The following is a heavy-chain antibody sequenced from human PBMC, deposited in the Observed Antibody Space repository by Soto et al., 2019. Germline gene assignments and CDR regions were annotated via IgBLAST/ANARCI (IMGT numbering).Heavy chain of an antibody. CDR3: ARDPYPHPIPPPTY. CDR2: IIPIFGTA. CDR1: GGTLSSYA. J-gene: IGHJ4*02. D-gene: IGHD2-21*01. Sequence: SVKVSCKASGGTLSSYAISWVRQAPGQGLEWMGGIIPIFGTANYAQKFQGRVTITADESTSTAYMELSSLRSEDTAVYYCARDPYPHPIPPPTYWGQGTLVTVSS. V-gene: IGHV1-69*13.